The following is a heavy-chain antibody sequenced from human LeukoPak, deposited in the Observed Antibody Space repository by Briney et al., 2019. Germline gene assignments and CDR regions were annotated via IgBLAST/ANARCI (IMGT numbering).Heavy chain of an antibody. CDR3: ASHRRYCSGGSCSYADY. J-gene: IGHJ4*02. V-gene: IGHV4-30-2*01. D-gene: IGHD2-15*01. CDR2: IYHSGST. CDR1: GGSISSGGYS. Sequence: PSETLSLTCAVSGGSISSGGYSWSWIRQPPGKGLEWIGYIYHSGSTYYNPSLKSRVTISVDRSKNQSSLKLSSVTAADTAVYYCASHRRYCSGGSCSYADYWGQGTLVTVSS.